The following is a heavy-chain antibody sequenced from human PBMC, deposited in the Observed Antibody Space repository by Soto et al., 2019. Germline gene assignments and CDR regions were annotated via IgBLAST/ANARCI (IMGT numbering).Heavy chain of an antibody. CDR1: GFTFSSYA. Sequence: PVGSLRLSCAASGFTFSSYAMSWVRQAPGKGLEWVSAISGSGGSTYYADSVKGRFTISRDNSKNTLYLQMNSLRAEDTAVYYCAKGRGITMVRGVRGGGMDVWGQGTTVTVSS. D-gene: IGHD3-10*01. J-gene: IGHJ6*02. CDR2: ISGSGGST. CDR3: AKGRGITMVRGVRGGGMDV. V-gene: IGHV3-23*01.